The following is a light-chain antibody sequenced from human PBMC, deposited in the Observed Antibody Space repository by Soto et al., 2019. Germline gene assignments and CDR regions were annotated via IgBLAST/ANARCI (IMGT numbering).Light chain of an antibody. CDR3: CSYTLTSNHYF. CDR1: SSDIGGYDY. V-gene: IGLV2-14*01. J-gene: IGLJ1*01. Sequence: ALTQPASVSGSPGQSITISCTGTSSDIGGYDYVSWYQQRPGKAPKLMIYEVRYRPSGVSNRFSGSKCGNTASLTISGLQAEDEAVYYCCSYTLTSNHYFFGSGTKLTVL. CDR2: EVR.